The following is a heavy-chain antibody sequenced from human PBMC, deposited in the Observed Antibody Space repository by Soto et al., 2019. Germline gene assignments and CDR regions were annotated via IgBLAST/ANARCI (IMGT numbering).Heavy chain of an antibody. J-gene: IGHJ4*02. Sequence: GGSLRLSCAASGFTFSSYGMHWVRQAPGKGLEWVAVIWYDGNSKYYADSVKGRFTISRDNSKNTLYLQMNSLRAEDTAVYYCARDSCTNGVCYIVDYWGQGTLVTVSS. V-gene: IGHV3-33*01. CDR2: IWYDGNSK. CDR3: ARDSCTNGVCYIVDY. CDR1: GFTFSSYG. D-gene: IGHD2-8*01.